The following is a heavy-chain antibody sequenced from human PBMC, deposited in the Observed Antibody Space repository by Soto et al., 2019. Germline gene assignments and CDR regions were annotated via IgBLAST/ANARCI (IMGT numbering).Heavy chain of an antibody. J-gene: IGHJ4*02. CDR3: AAGIAAAGSSPY. CDR1: GYAFSFG. CDR2: ISASDGST. Sequence: ASVKVSCKASGYAFSFGFSWVRQAPGQGLEWMGWISASDGSTNSAQKFRGRISLTTDTSTNTAYLDLLSLTSDDTAVYFCAAGIAAAGSSPYWGQGTLVTVSS. V-gene: IGHV1-18*01. D-gene: IGHD6-13*01.